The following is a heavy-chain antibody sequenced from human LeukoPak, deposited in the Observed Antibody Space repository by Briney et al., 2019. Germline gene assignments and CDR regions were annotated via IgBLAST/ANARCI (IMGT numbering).Heavy chain of an antibody. Sequence: GGSLRLSCAASGFPFSSYWMSWVRQAPGKGLEWVANIRHDGSETYYVDSLRGRFTISRDNAKNLVYLQMSSLRAEDTAIYYCARDETYDYESNGYLDFWGQGTVLTVSS. CDR2: IRHDGSET. CDR3: ARDETYDYESNGYLDF. J-gene: IGHJ4*02. V-gene: IGHV3-7*01. CDR1: GFPFSSYW. D-gene: IGHD3-22*01.